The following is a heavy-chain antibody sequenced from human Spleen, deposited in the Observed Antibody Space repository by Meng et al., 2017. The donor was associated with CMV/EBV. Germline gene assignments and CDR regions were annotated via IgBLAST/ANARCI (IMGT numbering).Heavy chain of an antibody. CDR2: ISYDGSNK. J-gene: IGHJ3*02. CDR3: AREDRRGAFDI. V-gene: IGHV3-30*03. Sequence: GGSLRLSCAASGFTVSSNYMSWVRQAPGKGLEWVAVISYDGSNKYYADSVKGRFTISRDNSKNTLYLQMNSLRAEDTAVYYCAREDRRGAFDIWGQGTMVTVSS. D-gene: IGHD3-10*01. CDR1: GFTVSSNY.